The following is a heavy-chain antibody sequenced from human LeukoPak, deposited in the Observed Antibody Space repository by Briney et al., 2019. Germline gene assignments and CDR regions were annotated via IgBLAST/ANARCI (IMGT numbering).Heavy chain of an antibody. CDR2: IKQDGSEK. J-gene: IGHJ6*02. CDR1: GFTFSTYW. CDR3: ARYQGGGWDV. D-gene: IGHD6-25*01. Sequence: GGSLRLSCATSGFTFSTYWMSWVRQAPVKGLEWVANIKQDGSEKYYVDSVKGRFTISRDNAKNSLYLQMNSLRAEDTAVYYCARYQGGGWDVWAQGTTVTVSS. V-gene: IGHV3-7*01.